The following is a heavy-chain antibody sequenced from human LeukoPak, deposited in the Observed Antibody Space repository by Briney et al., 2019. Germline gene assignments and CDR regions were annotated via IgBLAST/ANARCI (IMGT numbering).Heavy chain of an antibody. CDR1: GFTFSSYA. D-gene: IGHD3-10*01. CDR3: AKGGVLLNAFDI. CDR2: ISGSGGST. V-gene: IGHV3-23*01. J-gene: IGHJ3*02. Sequence: GGSLRLSCAAPGFTFSSYAMSWVRQAPGKGLEWVSAISGSGGSTYYADSVKGRFTISRDNSKNTLYLQMNSLRAEDTAVYYCAKGGVLLNAFDIWGQGTMVTVSS.